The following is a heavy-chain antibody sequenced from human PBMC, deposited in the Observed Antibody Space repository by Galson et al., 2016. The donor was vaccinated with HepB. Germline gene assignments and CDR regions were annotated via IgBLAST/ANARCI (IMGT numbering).Heavy chain of an antibody. V-gene: IGHV3-53*01. J-gene: IGHJ5*02. CDR1: GFSVSSNY. CDR3: ARDGEYYYGSGSYAET. D-gene: IGHD3-10*01. CDR2: IFSGGST. Sequence: SLRLSCAASGFSVSSNYMSWVRQAPGKGLQWVSVIFSGGSTYYADSVKGRFTISRENSKNTLHLQMNSLRAEDTAVYYCARDGEYYYGSGSYAETWGQGTLVTVSS.